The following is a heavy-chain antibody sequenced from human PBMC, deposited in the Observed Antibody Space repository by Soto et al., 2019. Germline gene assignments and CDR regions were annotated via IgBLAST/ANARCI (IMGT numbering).Heavy chain of an antibody. J-gene: IGHJ6*03. D-gene: IGHD2-2*02. V-gene: IGHV3-64*01. CDR1: GFTLSGYA. Sequence: HPGGSLRLSCAASGFTLSGYAMDWVRQAPGKGLEYVSGISSNGVGTYYANSVQGRFTISRDNSKNTVYLQMNSLRAEDMAVYYCARDSCSSTSCYSRLHYMDVWGKGTTVTVSS. CDR2: ISSNGVGT. CDR3: ARDSCSSTSCYSRLHYMDV.